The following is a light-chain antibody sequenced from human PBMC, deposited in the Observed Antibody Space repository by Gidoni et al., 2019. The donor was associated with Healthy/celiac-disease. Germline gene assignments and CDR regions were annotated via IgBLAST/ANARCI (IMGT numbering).Light chain of an antibody. Sequence: QTVVTQAPSLTVSPGGTVTLPCASSPGSVTSGYSPNWFQQKPGQAPRAMIYSTSNKHPWNPARFSGSLRGGKAALTLSGVQPEDEAEYYCLLYYGGASWVFGGGTKLTVL. CDR1: PGSVTSGYS. J-gene: IGLJ3*02. V-gene: IGLV7-43*01. CDR2: STS. CDR3: LLYYGGASWV.